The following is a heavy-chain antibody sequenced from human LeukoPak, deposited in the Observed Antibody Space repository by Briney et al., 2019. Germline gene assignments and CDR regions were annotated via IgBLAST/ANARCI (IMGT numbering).Heavy chain of an antibody. CDR3: AINGDYDILTGYHH. J-gene: IGHJ4*02. CDR2: IIPIFGTA. CDR1: GGTFSSYA. D-gene: IGHD3-9*01. Sequence: SVKVSCKASGGTFSSYAISWVRQAPGQGLEWMGGIIPIFGTANYAQKFQGRVTITADKSTSTAYMELSSLRSEDTAVYYCAINGDYDILTGYHHWGQGTLVTVSS. V-gene: IGHV1-69*06.